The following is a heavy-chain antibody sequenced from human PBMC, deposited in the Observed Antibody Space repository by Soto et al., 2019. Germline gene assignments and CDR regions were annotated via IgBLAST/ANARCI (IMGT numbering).Heavy chain of an antibody. J-gene: IGHJ5*02. Sequence: QVQLQESGPGLVKPSQTLSLTCTVSGGSISSGGYYWSWIRQHPGKGLEWIGYIYYSGTTYYNPSLRSRVTISVDTSKIPFSLRLTSVTAADKAVYYCARSVDPWGQGTLVTVSS. V-gene: IGHV4-31*03. CDR1: GGSISSGGYY. CDR2: IYYSGTT. CDR3: ARSVDP.